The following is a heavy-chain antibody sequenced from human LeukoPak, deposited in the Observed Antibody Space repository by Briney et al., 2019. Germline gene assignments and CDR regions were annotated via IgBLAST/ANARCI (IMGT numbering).Heavy chain of an antibody. V-gene: IGHV4-34*01. J-gene: IGHJ4*02. CDR3: ARGWRGCYGSGSHTYYFDY. CDR2: INHSGST. Sequence: SETLSLTCAVYGGSFSGYYWSWIRQPPGKGLEWIGEINHSGSTNYNPSLKSRVTISVDTSKNQFSLKLSSVTAADTAVYYCARGWRGCYGSGSHTYYFDYWGQGTLVTVSS. CDR1: GGSFSGYY. D-gene: IGHD3-10*01.